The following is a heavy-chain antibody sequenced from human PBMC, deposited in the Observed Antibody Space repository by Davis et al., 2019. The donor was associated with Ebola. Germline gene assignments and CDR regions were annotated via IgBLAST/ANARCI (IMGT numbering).Heavy chain of an antibody. Sequence: PGGSLRLSCAASGFTFSDYYMSWIRQAPGKGLEWISHISDSGSTIYYADSVKGRFTISRDNAKNSLFLQMNSLRAEDTAVYYCASPVRDGYNYGPFDSWGQGTLVTVSS. D-gene: IGHD5-24*01. CDR1: GFTFSDYY. CDR3: ASPVRDGYNYGPFDS. V-gene: IGHV3-11*01. J-gene: IGHJ4*02. CDR2: ISDSGSTI.